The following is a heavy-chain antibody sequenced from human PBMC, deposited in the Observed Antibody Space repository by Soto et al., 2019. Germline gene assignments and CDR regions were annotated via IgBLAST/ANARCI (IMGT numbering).Heavy chain of an antibody. Sequence: GASVKVSCKASGYTFTGYYMHWVRQAPGQGLEWMGWINPNSGGTNYAQKFQGWVTMTRDTSISTAYMELSRLRSDDTAVYYCARTPVAAMPGYYYGMDVWGQGTTVTVSS. D-gene: IGHD2-2*01. CDR3: ARTPVAAMPGYYYGMDV. CDR2: INPNSGGT. CDR1: GYTFTGYY. V-gene: IGHV1-2*04. J-gene: IGHJ6*02.